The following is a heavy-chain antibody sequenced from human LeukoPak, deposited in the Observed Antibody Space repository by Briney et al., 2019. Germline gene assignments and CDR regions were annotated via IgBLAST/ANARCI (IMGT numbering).Heavy chain of an antibody. CDR2: ISWNSGII. J-gene: IGHJ6*02. V-gene: IGHV3-9*01. Sequence: GGSPRLSCAASGFTFDDYAMHWVQQAPGKGVGWVSGISWNSGIIGYADSVKGRFTISRDNAKNSLYLQINSLRAEDTALYYCAKDTHYDILTGTGMDVWGQGTTVTVSS. CDR1: GFTFDDYA. D-gene: IGHD3-9*01. CDR3: AKDTHYDILTGTGMDV.